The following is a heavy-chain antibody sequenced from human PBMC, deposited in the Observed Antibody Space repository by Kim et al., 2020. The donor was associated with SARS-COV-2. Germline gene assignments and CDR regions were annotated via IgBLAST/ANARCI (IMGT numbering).Heavy chain of an antibody. V-gene: IGHV3-23*01. D-gene: IGHD3-10*01. CDR3: ARGRYGSGSYFNVGDY. J-gene: IGHJ4*02. Sequence: SVKGRFTISRDNSQNTLCLQMSSLRPEDTAIYYCARGRYGSGSYFNVGDYWGLGTLVTVSS.